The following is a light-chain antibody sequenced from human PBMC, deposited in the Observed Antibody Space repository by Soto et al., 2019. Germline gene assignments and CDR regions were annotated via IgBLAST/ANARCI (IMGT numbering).Light chain of an antibody. CDR1: SCDVGGYNY. V-gene: IGLV2-14*01. CDR2: DVS. CDR3: NSYRSGSTRV. Sequence: QSVLTQPASVSGSPGQSITISCTGTSCDVGGYNYVSWHQQHPGKAPKLMIYDVSNRPSGVSNRFSGSKSGNTASLTISGLQAEDEADYYCNSYRSGSTRVFGGGTKLTVL. J-gene: IGLJ3*02.